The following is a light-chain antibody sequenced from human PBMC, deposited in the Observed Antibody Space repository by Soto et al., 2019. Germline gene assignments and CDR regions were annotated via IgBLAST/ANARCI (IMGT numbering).Light chain of an antibody. Sequence: SVLTQPASVSGSPGQSIIISCTGTSSDVGGFNYVSWYQQHPGKAPKLLIFDVYSRPSGISNRFSGSKSGNTASLTISGLQAEDEADYYCSSYTTSSSYVFGAGTKVTVL. V-gene: IGLV2-14*01. J-gene: IGLJ1*01. CDR2: DVY. CDR1: SSDVGGFNY. CDR3: SSYTTSSSYV.